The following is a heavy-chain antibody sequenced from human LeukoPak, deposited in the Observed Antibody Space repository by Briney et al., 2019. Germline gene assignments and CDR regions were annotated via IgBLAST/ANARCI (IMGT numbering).Heavy chain of an antibody. D-gene: IGHD3-22*01. J-gene: IGHJ4*02. Sequence: GGSLRLSCAASGFTCDDYAMHWVRQAPGKGLEWVSGISWNSGSIGYADSVKGRFTISRDNAKNSLYLQMNSLRAEDTALYYCAKDFDSSGYLNGFDYWGQGTLVTVSS. V-gene: IGHV3-9*01. CDR3: AKDFDSSGYLNGFDY. CDR2: ISWNSGSI. CDR1: GFTCDDYA.